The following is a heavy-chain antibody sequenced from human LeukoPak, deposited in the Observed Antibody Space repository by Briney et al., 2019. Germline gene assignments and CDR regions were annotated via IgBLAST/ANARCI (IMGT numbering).Heavy chain of an antibody. CDR3: ARERPHYYGSGSYYGDYYYYYYMDV. V-gene: IGHV4-59*12. J-gene: IGHJ6*03. CDR1: GGSISSYY. CDR2: IYYSGST. D-gene: IGHD3-10*01. Sequence: SETLSLTCTVSGGSISSYYWSWIRQPPGKGLEWIGYIYYSGSTNYNPSLKSRVTIPVDTSKNQFSLKLSSVTAADTAVYYCARERPHYYGSGSYYGDYYYYYYMDVWGKGTTVTVSS.